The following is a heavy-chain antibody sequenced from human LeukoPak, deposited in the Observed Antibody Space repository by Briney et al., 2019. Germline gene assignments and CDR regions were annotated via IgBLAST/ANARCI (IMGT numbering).Heavy chain of an antibody. CDR1: GYIFSDYY. CDR2: INTKSGDT. D-gene: IGHD3-22*01. CDR3: ATPRIYDSTGYFAFDI. V-gene: IGHV1-2*02. J-gene: IGHJ3*02. Sequence: GASVKVSCKASGYIFSDYYIHWVRQAPGQGLEWMGWINTKSGDTKYAQKFQDRVTMTRDTSIRTAYMELSKLTSEDTAMFYCATPRIYDSTGYFAFDIWGQGTMVIVSS.